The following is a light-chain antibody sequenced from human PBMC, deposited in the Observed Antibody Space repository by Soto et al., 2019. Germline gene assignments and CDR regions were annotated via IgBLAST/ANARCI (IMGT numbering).Light chain of an antibody. V-gene: IGKV3-20*01. CDR1: QSVSISY. J-gene: IGKJ4*01. Sequence: EIVLTQSPGTLSLPPGERATLSCRASQSVSISYVAWYQQRPGQAPRLLIYGASGRATGIPDRFSGSGSGTDFTLSINRLEPEDFAVYYCQQYDSSPPFALTFGGGTKVDIK. CDR2: GAS. CDR3: QQYDSSPPFALT.